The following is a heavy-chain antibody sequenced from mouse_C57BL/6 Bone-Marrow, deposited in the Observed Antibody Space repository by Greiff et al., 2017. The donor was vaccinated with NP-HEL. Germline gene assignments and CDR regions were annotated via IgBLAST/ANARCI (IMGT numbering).Heavy chain of an antibody. J-gene: IGHJ4*01. CDR1: GYTFTSYW. CDR2: IYPGSGST. Sequence: QVQLQQPGAELVQPGASVKMSCKASGYTFTSYWITWVKQRPGQGLEWIGDIYPGSGSTNYNETFKSKATLTVDTASSKAFMQHSIQTSEDAAVYYCVLITTVVASSYNAIDYWGQGTSVTVSS. V-gene: IGHV1-55*01. D-gene: IGHD1-1*01. CDR3: VLITTVVASSYNAIDY.